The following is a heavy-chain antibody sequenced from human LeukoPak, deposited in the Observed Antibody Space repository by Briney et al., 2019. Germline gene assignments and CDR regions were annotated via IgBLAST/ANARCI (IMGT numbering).Heavy chain of an antibody. CDR2: ISSSSSYI. CDR1: GFTFSDYY. V-gene: IGHV3-11*06. CDR3: ARARTGGWSPGVVDY. Sequence: GGSLRLSCAASGFTFSDYYMSWIRQAPGKGLEWVSSISSSSSYIYYADSVKGRFTISRDNAKNSLYLQMNSLRAEDTAVYYCARARTGGWSPGVVDYWGQGTLVTVSS. J-gene: IGHJ4*02. D-gene: IGHD6-19*01.